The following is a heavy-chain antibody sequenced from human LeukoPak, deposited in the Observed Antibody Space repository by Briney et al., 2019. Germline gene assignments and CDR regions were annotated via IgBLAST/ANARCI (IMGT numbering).Heavy chain of an antibody. CDR3: ARDRAAPDTNWFDP. J-gene: IGHJ5*02. Sequence: ASVKVSCKASGYTFTSYGISWVRRAPGQGLEWMGWISAYNGNTNYAQKLQGRVTTTTDTSTSTAYMELRSLRSDDTAVYYCARDRAAPDTNWFDPWGQGTLVTVSS. CDR1: GYTFTSYG. V-gene: IGHV1-18*01. CDR2: ISAYNGNT. D-gene: IGHD6-13*01.